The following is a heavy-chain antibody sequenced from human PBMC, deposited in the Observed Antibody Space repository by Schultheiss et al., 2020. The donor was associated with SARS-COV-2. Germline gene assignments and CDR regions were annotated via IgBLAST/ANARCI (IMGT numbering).Heavy chain of an antibody. CDR1: GYTFTSYA. CDR2: INPNSGGT. CDR3: ARDSYWLRYFDY. J-gene: IGHJ4*02. D-gene: IGHD2-15*01. Sequence: ASVKVSCKASGYTFTSYAMHWVRQAPGQGLEWMGWINPNSGGTNYAQKFQGRVTMTRDTSISTAYMELSRLRSDDTAVYYCARDSYWLRYFDYWGQGTLVTVSS. V-gene: IGHV1-2*02.